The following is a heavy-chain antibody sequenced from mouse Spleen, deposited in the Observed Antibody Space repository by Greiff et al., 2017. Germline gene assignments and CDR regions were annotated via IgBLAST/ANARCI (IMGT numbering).Heavy chain of an antibody. CDR1: GYTFTSYW. J-gene: IGHJ3*01. D-gene: IGHD1-1*01. CDR2: IDPSDSYT. V-gene: IGHV1-50*01. CDR3: ARGDGSSYSWFAY. Sequence: VQLQQPGAELVKPGASVKLSCKASGYTFTSYWMQWVKQRPGQGLEWIGEIDPSDSYTNYNQKFKGKATLTVDTSSSTAYMQLSSLTSEDSAVYYCARGDGSSYSWFAYWGQGTLVTVSA.